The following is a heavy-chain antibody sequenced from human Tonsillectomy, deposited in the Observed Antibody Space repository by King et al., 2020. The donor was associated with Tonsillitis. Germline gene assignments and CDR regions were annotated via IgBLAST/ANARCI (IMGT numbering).Heavy chain of an antibody. D-gene: IGHD1-26*01. CDR3: ASGGVGTTIYHFDY. J-gene: IGHJ4*02. CDR1: GYTFTSYY. V-gene: IGHV1-46*01. CDR2: INPSGGST. Sequence: VQLVESGAEVKKPGASVKVSCKSSGYTFTSYYMHWVRQAPGQGLEWMGIINPSGGSTSYAQKFQGRVTMTSDTSTSTVYMELSSMRSEDTTVYYCASGGVGTTIYHFDYWGQGTLVTVSS.